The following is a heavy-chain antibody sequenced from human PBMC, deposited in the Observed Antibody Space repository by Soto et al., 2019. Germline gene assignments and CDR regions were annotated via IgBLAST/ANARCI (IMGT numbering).Heavy chain of an antibody. CDR2: IYYGGTT. J-gene: IGHJ4*02. D-gene: IGHD2-15*01. Sequence: SETLSLTCTLSGGSFSPNYWSWLRQPPGKGLEWVGYIYYGGTTSYNPSLKSRVTISVDTSKNQFSLKLSSVTAADTAVYYCARARGARYFDYWGQGTLVTVSS. CDR1: GGSFSPNY. CDR3: ARARGARYFDY. V-gene: IGHV4-59*08.